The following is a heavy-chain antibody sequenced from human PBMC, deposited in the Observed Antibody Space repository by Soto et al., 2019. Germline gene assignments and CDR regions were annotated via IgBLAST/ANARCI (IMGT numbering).Heavy chain of an antibody. CDR3: AHTLLAARRAGPGFFFDYYYYMDV. V-gene: IGHV2-5*02. CDR2: IYWDDDK. J-gene: IGHJ6*03. D-gene: IGHD6-6*01. CDR1: GFSLSTSGVG. Sequence: SGPTLVNPTQTLTLTCTFSGFSLSTSGVGVGWIRQPPGKALEWLALIYWDDDKRYSPSLKSRLTITKDTSKNQVVLTMTNMDPVDTATYYCAHTLLAARRAGPGFFFDYYYYMDVWGKGTTVTVSS.